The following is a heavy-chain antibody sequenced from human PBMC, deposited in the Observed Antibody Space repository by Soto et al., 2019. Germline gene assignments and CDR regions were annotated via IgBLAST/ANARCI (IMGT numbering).Heavy chain of an antibody. Sequence: QAQLVQSGAEVKEPGASVKVSCKASGYSFTTSGITWVRQAPGHGLEWMGWISTYNGNTNYAQNLQDRVTLTTDTSTSTAYMELRRLISDDTAVYYCARRLYGDYDYWGQGTLVTVSS. D-gene: IGHD4-17*01. CDR1: GYSFTTSG. CDR2: ISTYNGNT. CDR3: ARRLYGDYDY. J-gene: IGHJ4*02. V-gene: IGHV1-18*01.